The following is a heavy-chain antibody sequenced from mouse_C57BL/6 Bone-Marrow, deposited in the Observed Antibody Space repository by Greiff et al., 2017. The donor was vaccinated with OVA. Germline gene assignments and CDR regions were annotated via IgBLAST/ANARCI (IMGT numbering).Heavy chain of an antibody. V-gene: IGHV2-2*01. CDR2: IWSGGST. D-gene: IGHD1-1*01. CDR1: GFSLTSYG. J-gene: IGHJ4*01. Sequence: VMLVESGPGLVQPSQCLSITCTVSGFSLTSYGVHWVRQSPGKGLEWLGVIWSGGSTDYNAAFIYRQSISTDNSKSQVFCKMNSLQADDTAIYYCASLRIYYYGSSFYYYAMDYWGQGTSVTVSS. CDR3: ASLRIYYYGSSFYYYAMDY.